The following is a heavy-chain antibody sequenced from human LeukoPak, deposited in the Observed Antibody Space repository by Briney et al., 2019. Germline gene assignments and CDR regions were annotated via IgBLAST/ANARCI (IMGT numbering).Heavy chain of an antibody. D-gene: IGHD2-15*01. CDR3: ARDADYSHAFDI. CDR2: IYHSGST. Sequence: SETLSLTCTVSGYSISSGYYWGWIRQPPGKGLEWIGSIYHSGSTYYNPSLKSRVTISVDTSKNQFSLKLSSVTAADTAVYYCARDADYSHAFDIWGQGTMVTVSS. CDR1: GYSISSGYY. J-gene: IGHJ3*02. V-gene: IGHV4-38-2*02.